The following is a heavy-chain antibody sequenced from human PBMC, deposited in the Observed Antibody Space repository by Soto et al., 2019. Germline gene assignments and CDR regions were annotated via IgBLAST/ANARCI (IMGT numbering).Heavy chain of an antibody. CDR2: IWYDGSNK. Sequence: PGGSLRLSCAASGFTFSSYGMHWVRQAPGKGLEWVAVIWYDGSNKYYADSVKGRFTISRDNSKNTLYLQMNSFRAEDTAVYYCARDPAPYSSSSHYFDYWGQGT. CDR1: GFTFSSYG. V-gene: IGHV3-33*01. D-gene: IGHD6-6*01. CDR3: ARDPAPYSSSSHYFDY. J-gene: IGHJ4*02.